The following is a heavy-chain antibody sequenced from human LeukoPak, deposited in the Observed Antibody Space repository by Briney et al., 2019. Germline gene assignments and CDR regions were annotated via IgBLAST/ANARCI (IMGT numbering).Heavy chain of an antibody. CDR3: ARDREGYYYDSRGYYFDY. Sequence: PSETLSLTCTVSGGSISSYYWSWIRQPAGKGLEWIGRIYTSGSTTYNPSLKSRATMSVDTSKNQFSLKLSSVTAADTAVYYCARDREGYYYDSRGYYFDYWGQGTLVTVSS. CDR1: GGSISSYY. CDR2: IYTSGST. D-gene: IGHD3-22*01. J-gene: IGHJ4*02. V-gene: IGHV4-4*07.